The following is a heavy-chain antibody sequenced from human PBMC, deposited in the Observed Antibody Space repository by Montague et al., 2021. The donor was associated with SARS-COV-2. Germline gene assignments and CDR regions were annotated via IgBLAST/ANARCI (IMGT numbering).Heavy chain of an antibody. Sequence: SETLSLTCTVSGGSISSYYWSWIRQPAGKGLEWIGRIYTSGSTNYNPSLKSRVTMSVDTSKNQFSLKLSSVTAADTAVYYCARDLIVYDYVWGSYRPYGMDVWPRDHGHRLL. J-gene: IGHJ6*02. CDR1: GGSISSYY. CDR3: ARDLIVYDYVWGSYRPYGMDV. V-gene: IGHV4-4*07. CDR2: IYTSGST. D-gene: IGHD3-16*02.